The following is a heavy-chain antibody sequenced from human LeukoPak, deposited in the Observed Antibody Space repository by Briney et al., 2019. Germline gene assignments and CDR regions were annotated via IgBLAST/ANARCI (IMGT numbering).Heavy chain of an antibody. Sequence: ASVKVSCKASGYTFTSYDINWVRQATGQGLEWMGWMNPNSGNTGYAQKFQGRVAMTRNTSIRTAYMELSSLTSEDTAVYYCARQRGYNYGYDDYWGQGTLVTVSS. V-gene: IGHV1-8*01. CDR1: GYTFTSYD. CDR2: MNPNSGNT. J-gene: IGHJ4*02. CDR3: ARQRGYNYGYDDY. D-gene: IGHD5-18*01.